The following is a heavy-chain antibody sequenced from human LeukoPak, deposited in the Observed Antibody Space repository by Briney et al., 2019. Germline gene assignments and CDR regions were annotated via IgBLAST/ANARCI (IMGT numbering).Heavy chain of an antibody. D-gene: IGHD3-22*01. J-gene: IGHJ3*02. CDR1: GFTFSSYS. Sequence: GGSLRLSCAASGFTFSSYSMNWVRQAPGKGLKWVSSISSSSSYIYYADSVKGRFTISRDNAKNSLYLQMNSLRAEDTAVYYCARADYYDSSARHAFDIWGQGTMVTVSS. V-gene: IGHV3-21*01. CDR2: ISSSSSYI. CDR3: ARADYYDSSARHAFDI.